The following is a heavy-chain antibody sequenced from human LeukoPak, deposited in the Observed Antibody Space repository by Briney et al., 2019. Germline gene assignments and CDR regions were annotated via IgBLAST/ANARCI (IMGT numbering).Heavy chain of an antibody. Sequence: PGGSLRLSCAASGFTFSSYAMNWVRQAPGKGLEWVSAISGSGGSTYYADSVKGRFTISRDNSKNTLYLQMNSLRAEDTAVYYCAKGIGYGDYLGQAFDIWGQGTMVTVSS. D-gene: IGHD4-17*01. CDR3: AKGIGYGDYLGQAFDI. CDR1: GFTFSSYA. CDR2: ISGSGGST. V-gene: IGHV3-23*01. J-gene: IGHJ3*02.